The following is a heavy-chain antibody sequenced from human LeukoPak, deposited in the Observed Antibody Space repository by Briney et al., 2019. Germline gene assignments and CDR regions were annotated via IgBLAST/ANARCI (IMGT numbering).Heavy chain of an antibody. Sequence: ASVKVSCKASGYTFTSYDINWVRQATGQGLEWMGWMNPNSGNTGYAQKFQGRVTITRNTSISTAYMELSRLRSDDTAVYYCARDGGDDSSGFFEAYWGQGTLVTVSS. V-gene: IGHV1-8*03. CDR3: ARDGGDDSSGFFEAY. CDR2: MNPNSGNT. CDR1: GYTFTSYD. J-gene: IGHJ4*02. D-gene: IGHD3-22*01.